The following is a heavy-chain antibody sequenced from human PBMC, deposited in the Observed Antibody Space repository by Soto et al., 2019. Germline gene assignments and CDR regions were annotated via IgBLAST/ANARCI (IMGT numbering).Heavy chain of an antibody. V-gene: IGHV3-21*01. CDR3: ARGRSYYYYYGVDV. CDR2: ISSSSRYI. CDR1: GFTFSSYS. Sequence: GGSLRLSCAASGFTFSSYSMNWVRQAPGKGLEWVSSISSSSRYIYYPDSVKGRFTISRDNAKNSLYLQMSSLRAEDTAVYYCARGRSYYYYYGVDVWGQGTTVTVSS. J-gene: IGHJ6*02.